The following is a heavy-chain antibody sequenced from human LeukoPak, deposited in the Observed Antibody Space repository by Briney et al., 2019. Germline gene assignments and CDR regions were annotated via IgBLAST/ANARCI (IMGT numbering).Heavy chain of an antibody. CDR2: MYSGGST. CDR1: GFXVSTNY. V-gene: IGHV3-53*04. D-gene: IGHD4-17*01. J-gene: IGHJ4*02. CDR3: ARGGGDYNPFDY. Sequence: GGSLRLSCAVSGFXVSTNYMSWVRQAPGKGLEWVAVMYSGGSTYYADSVKGRFTISRHNSKNTLYLEINSLRPDDTAVYCCARGGGDYNPFDYWGQGTLVTVSS.